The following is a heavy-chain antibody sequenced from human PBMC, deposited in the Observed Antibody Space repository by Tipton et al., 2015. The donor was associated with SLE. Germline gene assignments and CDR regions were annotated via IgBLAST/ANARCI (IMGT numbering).Heavy chain of an antibody. V-gene: IGHV1-18*01. CDR2: ISAYNGNT. CDR1: GYSFTNYA. Sequence: QVQLVQSGAEVRKPGASVKVSCQASGYSFTNYAFSWVRQAPGQGLEWLAWISAYNGNTDYAQNLQGRVTVTTDTSTSTAYMELRSLRSDDTAVYYCARDEGKSAYWRQGTLVTVSS. CDR3: ARDEGKSAY. J-gene: IGHJ4*02.